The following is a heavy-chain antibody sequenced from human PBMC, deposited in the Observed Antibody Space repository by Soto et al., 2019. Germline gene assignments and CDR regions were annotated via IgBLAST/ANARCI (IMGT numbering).Heavy chain of an antibody. CDR3: AREANRFHH. V-gene: IGHV3-11*01. CDR2: TSGTGNTI. CDR1: GFAFSDFY. Sequence: QVHLVESGGGLVKPGGSLRLSCAASGFAFSDFYMSWIRQAPGKGLEWISYTSGTGNTIYYADSVKGRFTITRDNGKNSRYLQMYTLRAEDTAVYYCAREANRFHHWGQGTLVTVSS. J-gene: IGHJ1*01.